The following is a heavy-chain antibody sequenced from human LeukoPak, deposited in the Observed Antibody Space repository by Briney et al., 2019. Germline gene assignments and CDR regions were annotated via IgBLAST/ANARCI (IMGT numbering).Heavy chain of an antibody. V-gene: IGHV3-7*01. Sequence: GGSLRLSCAASGFSFSASYMTWVRQAPGKGLECVAYIRPDGSSTYYVDSVKGRYTISRDNAKNSVYLQMNSLRVEDTALYYCSTEPRLLSYWGQGTLVTVSP. CDR1: GFSFSASY. CDR3: STEPRLLSY. J-gene: IGHJ4*02. D-gene: IGHD3-10*01. CDR2: IRPDGSST.